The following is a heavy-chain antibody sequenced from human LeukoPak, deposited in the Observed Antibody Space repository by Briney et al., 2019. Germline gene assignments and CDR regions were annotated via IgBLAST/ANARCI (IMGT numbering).Heavy chain of an antibody. J-gene: IGHJ4*02. Sequence: SETLSLTCSVSGYSISSGYYWGWIRQPPGKGLEWIGSIFHSGNTYYNTSLKSRVTISVDTSKNQFSLKLTSVTAADTAVYYCATIGPSVAAEGYWGQGILITVSS. V-gene: IGHV4-38-2*02. CDR2: IFHSGNT. CDR1: GYSISSGYY. CDR3: ATIGPSVAAEGY. D-gene: IGHD6-13*01.